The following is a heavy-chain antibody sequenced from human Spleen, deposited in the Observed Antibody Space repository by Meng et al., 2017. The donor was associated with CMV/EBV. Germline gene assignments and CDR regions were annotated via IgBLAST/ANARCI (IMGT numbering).Heavy chain of an antibody. CDR2: HCYDGSDK. Sequence: VQPGKHLRLSCAASAFTCSRFDMHWVRQVPGKRLEWVAIHCYDGSDKYYTASEKGRITFSRDNSKNTLYLQMNSLRAEDTGIYLAYWGQGTLVTVSS. J-gene: IGHJ4*02. CDR1: AFTCSRFD. CDR3: Y. V-gene: IGHV3-33*01.